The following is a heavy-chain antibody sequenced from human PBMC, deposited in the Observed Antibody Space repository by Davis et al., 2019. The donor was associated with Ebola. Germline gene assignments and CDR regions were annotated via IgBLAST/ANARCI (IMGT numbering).Heavy chain of an antibody. D-gene: IGHD4-11*01. CDR1: GFTFSSYA. V-gene: IGHV3-23*01. CDR3: AKLNTVTTWPVVGY. Sequence: GGSLRLSCAASGFTFSSYAMSWVRQAPGRGLEWVSAISGSGGSTYYADSVKGRFTISRDNSKNTLYLQMNSLRAEDTAVYYCAKLNTVTTWPVVGYWGQGTLVTVSS. J-gene: IGHJ4*02. CDR2: ISGSGGST.